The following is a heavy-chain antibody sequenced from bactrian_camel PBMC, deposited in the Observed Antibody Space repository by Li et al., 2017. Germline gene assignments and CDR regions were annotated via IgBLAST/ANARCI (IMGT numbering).Heavy chain of an antibody. CDR3: AAYSLPNDIGCLGAL. Sequence: HVQLVESGGGSVQAGGSLRVSCTAPGFFSNDCGMDWYRQAAGKPREWVASIATGSGNRYYVDSVQGRFTISRDNVKNTLHLQMNSLKPEDTAVYYCAAYSLPNDIGCLGALWGQGTQVTVSS. CDR1: GFFSNDCG. CDR2: IATGSGNR. J-gene: IGHJ4*01. D-gene: IGHD1*01. V-gene: IGHV3S54*01.